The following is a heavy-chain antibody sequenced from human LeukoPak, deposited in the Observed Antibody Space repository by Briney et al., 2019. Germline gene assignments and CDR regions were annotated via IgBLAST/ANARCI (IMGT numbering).Heavy chain of an antibody. J-gene: IGHJ4*02. Sequence: TSETLSLTCAVYGGSFSGYYWSWIRQPPGKGLEWIGEISHSGSTNYNPSLKSRVTISVDTSKNQLSLRLSSVTAADTAVYYCARRSDTAMGRPQARFGYWGQGTLVTVSS. CDR2: ISHSGST. CDR3: ARRSDTAMGRPQARFGY. V-gene: IGHV4-34*01. D-gene: IGHD5-18*01. CDR1: GGSFSGYY.